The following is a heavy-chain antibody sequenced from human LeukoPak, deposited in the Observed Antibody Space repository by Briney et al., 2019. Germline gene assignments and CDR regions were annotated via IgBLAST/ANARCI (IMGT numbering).Heavy chain of an antibody. Sequence: PSETLSLTCTVSGGSISSHYWSWIRQPPGKGLEWIGYIYYSGSTNYNPSLKSRVTISVDTSKNQFSLKLSSVTAADTAVYYCARDCSSTSCYRSYWYFDLWGRGTLVTVSS. D-gene: IGHD2-2*01. CDR3: ARDCSSTSCYRSYWYFDL. CDR1: GGSISSHY. V-gene: IGHV4-59*11. CDR2: IYYSGST. J-gene: IGHJ2*01.